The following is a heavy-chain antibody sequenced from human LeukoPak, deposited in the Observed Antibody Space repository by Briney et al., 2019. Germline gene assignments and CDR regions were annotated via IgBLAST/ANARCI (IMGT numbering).Heavy chain of an antibody. CDR1: GGSISSYY. Sequence: SETLSLTCTVSGGSISSYYWSWIRQPPGKGLEWIGYIYYSGTTNYNPSIKSRVTISVDTSKNQFSLKLSSVTAADTAVYYCARGVYIAAAQYGYWGQGTLVTVSS. CDR3: ARGVYIAAAQYGY. J-gene: IGHJ4*02. D-gene: IGHD6-13*01. CDR2: IYYSGTT. V-gene: IGHV4-59*01.